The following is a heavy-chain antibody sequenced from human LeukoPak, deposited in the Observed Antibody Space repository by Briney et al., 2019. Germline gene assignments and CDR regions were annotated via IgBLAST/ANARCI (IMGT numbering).Heavy chain of an antibody. Sequence: SETLSLTCTVSGGSISSSSYYWGWIRQPPGKGLEWIGSIYYSGSTYYNPSLKSRVTISVDTSKNQFSLKLSSVTAADTAVYYCARDGTMRITMVRGVITPPLNYWGQGTLVTVSS. D-gene: IGHD3-10*01. CDR2: IYYSGST. CDR1: GGSISSSSYY. J-gene: IGHJ4*02. CDR3: ARDGTMRITMVRGVITPPLNY. V-gene: IGHV4-39*07.